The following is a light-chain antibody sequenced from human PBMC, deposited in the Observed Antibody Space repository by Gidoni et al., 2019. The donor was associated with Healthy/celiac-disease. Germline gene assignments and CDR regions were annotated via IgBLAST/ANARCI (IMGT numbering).Light chain of an antibody. Sequence: EIGMTQSPATLSVSPGERATLSCRASQSVSSNLAWYQQKPGQAPRLLIYCASTRATGIPARFSGSGSGTEFTLTISSLQSEDFAVYYCQQYNNWPRTFGQGTKVEIK. J-gene: IGKJ1*01. CDR2: CAS. V-gene: IGKV3-15*01. CDR3: QQYNNWPRT. CDR1: QSVSSN.